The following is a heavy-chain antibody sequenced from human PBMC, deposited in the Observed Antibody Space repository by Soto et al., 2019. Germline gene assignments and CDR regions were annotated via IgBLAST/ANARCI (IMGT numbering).Heavy chain of an antibody. D-gene: IGHD3-16*01. J-gene: IGHJ4*02. Sequence: PGGSLRLSCAASGFTCSNFVMSWVRQAPGKGPEWISGISGGGDRTFYADSVKGRFTISRDNSKNTLDLLMISLRVDDTAVYYCAKVMLTNLDMNFVSWGLGTLVTVSS. CDR1: GFTCSNFV. CDR3: AKVMLTNLDMNFVS. CDR2: ISGGGDRT. V-gene: IGHV3-23*01.